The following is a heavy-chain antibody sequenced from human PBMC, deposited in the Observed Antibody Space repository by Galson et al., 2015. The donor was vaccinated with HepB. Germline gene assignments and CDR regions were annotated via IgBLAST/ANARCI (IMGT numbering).Heavy chain of an antibody. V-gene: IGHV1-3*01. J-gene: IGHJ4*02. CDR2: INAGNGNT. Sequence: SVKVYCKASGYTFTSYAMHWVRQAPGQRLEWMGWINAGNGNTKYSQKFQGRVTITRDTSASTAYMELSSLRSEDTAVYYCARAVIAVAGTSPENYYDSSGYYYGYWGQGTLVTVSS. CDR3: ARAVIAVAGTSPENYYDSSGYYYGY. D-gene: IGHD3-22*01. CDR1: GYTFTSYA.